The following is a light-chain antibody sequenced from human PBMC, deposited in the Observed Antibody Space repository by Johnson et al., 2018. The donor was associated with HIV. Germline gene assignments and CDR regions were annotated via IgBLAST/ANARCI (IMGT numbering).Light chain of an antibody. CDR3: GTWDNSLRAGV. V-gene: IGLV1-51*02. Sequence: QSVLTQPPSVSAAPGQKVTISCSGSSSNIGNNYVSWYQQLPGTAPKLLMYENNKRPSGIPDRFSGSKSGTSATLAITGLQPGDEADYYCGTWDNSLRAGVFGTGTEVTVL. CDR1: SSNIGNNY. J-gene: IGLJ1*01. CDR2: ENN.